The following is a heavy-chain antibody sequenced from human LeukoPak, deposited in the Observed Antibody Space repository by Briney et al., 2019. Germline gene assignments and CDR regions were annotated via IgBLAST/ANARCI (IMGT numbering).Heavy chain of an antibody. Sequence: PGGSLRLTCAASGFTFSSYCMSWVRQAPGKGLEWVGQISHDGSEKYYGDSVRGRFTFSRDNAKNSLYLQMNSLRAEDTAVYYCARGSIPDYWGQGILVTVSS. CDR2: ISHDGSEK. J-gene: IGHJ4*02. CDR1: GFTFSSYC. CDR3: ARGSIPDY. V-gene: IGHV3-7*01. D-gene: IGHD2-21*01.